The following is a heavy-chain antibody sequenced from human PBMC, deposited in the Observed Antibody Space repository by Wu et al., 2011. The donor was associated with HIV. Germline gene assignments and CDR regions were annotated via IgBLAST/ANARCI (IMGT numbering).Heavy chain of an antibody. CDR2: IIPIFGTA. V-gene: IGHV1-69*05. J-gene: IGHJ3*02. CDR1: RGTFSSHG. CDR3: ARGSPSMVRGRSAFDI. D-gene: IGHD3-10*01. Sequence: QVQLVQSGAEMKRPGSPVKVSCEASRGTFSSHGIDWVRQAPGQGLEWMGGIIPIFGTANYAQKFQGRVTIITDESTGTAYMELNSLRFEDTAMYYCARGSPSMVRGRSAFDIWGQGQWSPSLQ.